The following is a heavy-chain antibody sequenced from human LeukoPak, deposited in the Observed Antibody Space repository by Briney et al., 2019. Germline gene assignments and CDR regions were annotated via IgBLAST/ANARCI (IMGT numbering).Heavy chain of an antibody. D-gene: IGHD1-1*01. Sequence: GGSLRLSCAASGFTFGSYAMSWVRQAPGKGLEWVSTIGGSGGSTYYADSVKGRFTISRDNSKNTLYLQMNSLRAEDTAVYYCANQLGRSWGHYYYYGMDVWGQGTTVTVSS. CDR1: GFTFGSYA. CDR2: IGGSGGST. J-gene: IGHJ6*02. V-gene: IGHV3-23*01. CDR3: ANQLGRSWGHYYYYGMDV.